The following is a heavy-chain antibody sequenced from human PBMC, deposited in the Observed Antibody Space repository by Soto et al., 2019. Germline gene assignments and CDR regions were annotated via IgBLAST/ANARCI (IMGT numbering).Heavy chain of an antibody. Sequence: GSCPTLVNPTQTLTLTCTFSGFSLSTTGVGVGWIRQPPGKALEWLALIYWDDDKRYNPSLKSRLTITKDTSKNQVVLTMTNMDPVDTATYYCVQSRCGGDCLQSYSSHSYYGLDVWGQGTTVTVSS. J-gene: IGHJ6*02. CDR1: GFSLSTTGVG. V-gene: IGHV2-5*02. CDR3: VQSRCGGDCLQSYSSHSYYGLDV. CDR2: IYWDDDK. D-gene: IGHD2-21*02.